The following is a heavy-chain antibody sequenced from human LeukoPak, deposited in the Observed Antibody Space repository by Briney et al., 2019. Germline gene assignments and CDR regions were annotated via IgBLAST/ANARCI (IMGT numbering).Heavy chain of an antibody. D-gene: IGHD3-9*01. CDR3: TTWNYDILTGYSI. J-gene: IGHJ4*02. CDR2: IKSKTHGGTT. V-gene: IGHV3-15*01. Sequence: GGSLRLSCAASGFSFKNVWMSWVRQAPGKGLEWVGRIKSKTHGGTTDYAAAVKGRFTISRDDSKSTLYLRMNSLKTEDTALYYCTTWNYDILTGYSIWGQGTLVTVSS. CDR1: GFSFKNVW.